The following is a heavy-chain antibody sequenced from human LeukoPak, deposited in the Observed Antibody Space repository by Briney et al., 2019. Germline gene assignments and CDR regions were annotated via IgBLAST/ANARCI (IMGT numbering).Heavy chain of an antibody. CDR2: IDSAGRGT. CDR1: GFTFSSYW. Sequence: PGGSLRLSCAGSGFTFSSYWMHWVRQVPGKGLVWVSRIDSAGRGTGYADSVKGRFTISRDNAKNTLYLQMNSLRAEDTAVYFCTRGFGSGSSVPFDCWGQGTLVTVSS. D-gene: IGHD3-10*01. V-gene: IGHV3-74*01. J-gene: IGHJ4*02. CDR3: TRGFGSGSSVPFDC.